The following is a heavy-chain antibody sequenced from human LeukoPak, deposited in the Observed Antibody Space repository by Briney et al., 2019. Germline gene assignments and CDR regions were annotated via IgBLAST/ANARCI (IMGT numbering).Heavy chain of an antibody. D-gene: IGHD6-13*01. CDR1: GFTFSSYA. Sequence: GGSLRLSCAASGFTFSSYAMHWVRQAPRKGLEWVAVISYDGSNKYYADSVKGRFTISRDNSKNTLYLQMNSLRAEDTAVYYCARDDGSSWGGDFDYWGQGTLVTVSS. V-gene: IGHV3-30*04. CDR3: ARDDGSSWGGDFDY. CDR2: ISYDGSNK. J-gene: IGHJ4*02.